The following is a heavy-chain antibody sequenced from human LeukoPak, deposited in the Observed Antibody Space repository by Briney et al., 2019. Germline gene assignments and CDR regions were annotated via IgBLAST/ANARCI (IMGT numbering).Heavy chain of an antibody. D-gene: IGHD6-13*01. CDR1: GYTFTGYY. J-gene: IGHJ4*02. CDR2: INTNSGGT. Sequence: ASVKVSCKASGYTFTGYYMHWVRPAPGQGREWMGWINTNSGGTKYAQKFQGRVTMTWDTSISTAYMDLSSLRSDDTAVYYSARDPDSSSWFDYWGQGTLVTVSS. V-gene: IGHV1-2*02. CDR3: ARDPDSSSWFDY.